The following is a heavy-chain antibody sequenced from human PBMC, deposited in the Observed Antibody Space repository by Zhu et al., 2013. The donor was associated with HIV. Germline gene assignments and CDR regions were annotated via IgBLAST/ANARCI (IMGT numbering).Heavy chain of an antibody. V-gene: IGHV1-2*04. Sequence: QVQLVQSGAEVKKPGASVKVSCKASGYTFTGYYMHWVRQAPGQGLEWMGWINPNSGGTNYAQKFQGWVTMTRDTSISTAYMELSRLRSDDTAVYYCARDSRTTTVTTDEAWTKNYYFDYWGQGTLVTVSS. J-gene: IGHJ4*02. CDR1: GYTFTGYY. CDR3: ARDSRTTTVTTDEAWTKNYYFDY. D-gene: IGHD4-4*01. CDR2: INPNSGGT.